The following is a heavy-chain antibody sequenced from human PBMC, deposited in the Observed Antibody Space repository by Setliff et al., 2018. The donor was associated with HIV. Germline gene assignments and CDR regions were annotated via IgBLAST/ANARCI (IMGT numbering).Heavy chain of an antibody. CDR1: GFTCRRYG. D-gene: IGHD3-22*01. V-gene: IGHV3-33*03. Sequence: PGGSLRLSCAACGFTCRRYGMYWVRQAPGKGLEWVAVIWYDGSNKNYVDSVKGRFSISSDTAKRSLYPQMNSLRPEDTAVYYCAKVPPDRSGYSIFDYWGQGSLVTVSS. J-gene: IGHJ4*02. CDR3: AKVPPDRSGYSIFDY. CDR2: IWYDGSNK.